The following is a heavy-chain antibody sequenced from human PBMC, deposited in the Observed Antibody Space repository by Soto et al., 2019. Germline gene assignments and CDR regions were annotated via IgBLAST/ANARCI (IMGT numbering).Heavy chain of an antibody. Sequence: GGSLRLSCAASGFTSSSYGMHWVRQAPGKGLEWVAVIWYDGSNKYYADSVKGRFTISRDNSKNTLYLQMNSLRAEDTAVYYCARAPYSSGWWGFDYWGQGILVTVSS. D-gene: IGHD6-19*01. CDR3: ARAPYSSGWWGFDY. V-gene: IGHV3-33*08. CDR2: IWYDGSNK. J-gene: IGHJ4*02. CDR1: GFTSSSYG.